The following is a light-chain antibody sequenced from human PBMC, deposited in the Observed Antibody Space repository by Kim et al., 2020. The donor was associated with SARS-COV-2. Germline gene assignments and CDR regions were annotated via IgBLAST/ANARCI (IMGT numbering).Light chain of an antibody. Sequence: SAAVGDTVTITGRASQSISVWVAWFQQKPGTAPKLLIYKASSLESGVPTRFSGSGSGTEFTLTISSLQPDDFATYYCQQHATFWTFGQGTKVDIK. CDR2: KAS. J-gene: IGKJ1*01. CDR3: QQHATFWT. CDR1: QSISVW. V-gene: IGKV1-5*03.